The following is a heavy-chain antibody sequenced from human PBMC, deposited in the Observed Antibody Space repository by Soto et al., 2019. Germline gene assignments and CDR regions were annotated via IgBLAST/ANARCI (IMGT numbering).Heavy chain of an antibody. CDR1: GYTFTGYY. D-gene: IGHD6-13*01. CDR3: ARAIAEDIAAAGTSWFDP. Sequence: QVQLVQSGAEVKKPGASVKVSCKASGYTFTGYYMHWVRQAPGQGLEWMGWINPNSGGTNYAQKFQGRVTMTRDTSISTAYMELSRLRSDDTAVYYCARAIAEDIAAAGTSWFDPWGQGTLVTVSS. CDR2: INPNSGGT. J-gene: IGHJ5*02. V-gene: IGHV1-2*02.